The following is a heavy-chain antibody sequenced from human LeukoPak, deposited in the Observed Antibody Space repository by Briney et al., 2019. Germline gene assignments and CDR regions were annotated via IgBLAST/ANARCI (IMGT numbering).Heavy chain of an antibody. J-gene: IGHJ5*02. Sequence: GGSLRLSCAASGFTFSTYDMHLVRQATGKGLEWVSGIGARGDTYYSGSVKGRFTISRENAKNSLYLQMNSLRAGDTALYYCARGAREGFDPWGQGTLVTVSS. V-gene: IGHV3-13*01. CDR3: ARGAREGFDP. CDR2: IGARGDT. CDR1: GFTFSTYD.